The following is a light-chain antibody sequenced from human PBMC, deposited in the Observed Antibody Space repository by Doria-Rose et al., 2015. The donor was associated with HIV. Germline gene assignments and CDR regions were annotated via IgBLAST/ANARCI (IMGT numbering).Light chain of an antibody. V-gene: IGKV4-1*01. Sequence: DIRVTQSPESLGMSLGERATLNCKSNQSLLYTSKNYLAWYQQKPGQPPQLLIYWASTRQSGVPARFSGSESGTDFTLTISSLEAEDVAVYYCRQYYDTPSFGPGTTVDIK. CDR2: WAS. CDR1: QSLLYTSKNY. CDR3: RQYYDTPS. J-gene: IGKJ3*01.